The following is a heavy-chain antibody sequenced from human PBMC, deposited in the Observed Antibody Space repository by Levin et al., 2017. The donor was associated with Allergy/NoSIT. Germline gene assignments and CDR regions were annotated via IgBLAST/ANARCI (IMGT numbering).Heavy chain of an antibody. J-gene: IGHJ4*02. Sequence: SETLSLTCTVSDYSISSGYNWGWIRQPPGKGLEWLGNVYHTGSAYYNPSLKSRVTLLVDRPTNRFSLKLSSVTAADTAVYFCAGQRAAVGAFDYWGQGALVTVSS. CDR1: DYSISSGYN. CDR3: AGQRAAVGAFDY. V-gene: IGHV4-38-2*02. D-gene: IGHD6-13*01. CDR2: VYHTGSA.